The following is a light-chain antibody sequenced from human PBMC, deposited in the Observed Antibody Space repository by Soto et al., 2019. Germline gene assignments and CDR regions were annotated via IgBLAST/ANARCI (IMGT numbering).Light chain of an antibody. CDR3: ATWDDSLSSVI. CDR2: DND. Sequence: QSVLTQPPPVSAAPGEKVSISCSGSSSNIGNDYVSWYQQLPGTAPKLLIYDNDKRPSGIPDRFSGSKSGTSATLGITGLQTGDEADYHCATWDDSLSSVIFGGGTQLTVL. J-gene: IGLJ2*01. V-gene: IGLV1-51*01. CDR1: SSNIGNDY.